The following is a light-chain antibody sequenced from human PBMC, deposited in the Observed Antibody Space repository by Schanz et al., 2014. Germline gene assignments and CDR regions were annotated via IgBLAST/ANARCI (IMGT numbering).Light chain of an antibody. Sequence: DIQMTQSPSSLSASVGDRVTITCRASQSISNYLNWYQQKPGKAPKLLIYTASSLQSGVPSRFSGSGSGTDFTLTVTSLQPDDFATYYCQQYNPYSYTFGQGTKLEI. CDR1: QSISNY. V-gene: IGKV1-39*01. CDR3: QQYNPYSYT. CDR2: TAS. J-gene: IGKJ2*01.